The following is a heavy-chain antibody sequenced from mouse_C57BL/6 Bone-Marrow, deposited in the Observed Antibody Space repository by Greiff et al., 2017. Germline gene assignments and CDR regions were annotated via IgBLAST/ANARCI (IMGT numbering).Heavy chain of an antibody. CDR3: ARDYYGSTFYWFDY. Sequence: VQRVESGGGLVKPGGSLKLSCAASGFTFSGYAMSWVRQTPEKRLEWVATISDGGSYTYYPDNVKGRFTISRDNAKNNLYLQMSHLKSEDTAMYYCARDYYGSTFYWFDYWGQGTTLTVSS. CDR2: ISDGGSYT. CDR1: GFTFSGYA. D-gene: IGHD1-1*01. J-gene: IGHJ2*01. V-gene: IGHV5-4*01.